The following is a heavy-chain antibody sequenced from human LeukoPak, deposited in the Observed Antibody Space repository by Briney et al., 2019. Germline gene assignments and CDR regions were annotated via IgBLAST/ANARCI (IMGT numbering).Heavy chain of an antibody. D-gene: IGHD3-10*01. V-gene: IGHV3-7*01. Sequence: PGGSLRLSCAASGFSFTTYWMCWVRQAPGKGLEWVANINQDGTEKYYVDSVKGRLTISRDNAKNSLYLQMNSLRVEDTAVYYCAKLAKYFYGSETYYFFEHWGQGTPVTASS. CDR1: GFSFTTYW. CDR3: AKLAKYFYGSETYYFFEH. CDR2: INQDGTEK. J-gene: IGHJ4*02.